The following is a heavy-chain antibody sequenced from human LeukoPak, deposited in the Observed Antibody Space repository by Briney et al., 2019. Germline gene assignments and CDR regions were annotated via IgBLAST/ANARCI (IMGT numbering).Heavy chain of an antibody. CDR2: ISAYNGNT. D-gene: IGHD2-2*01. CDR3: ARVAGPIGQPMPIDY. J-gene: IGHJ4*02. CDR1: GYTFTSYG. Sequence: GASVKVSCKASGYTFTSYGISWVRQAPGQGLEWMGWISAYNGNTNYAQKLQGRVTMTTDTSTSTAYMELRSLRSDDTAVYYCARVAGPIGQPMPIDYWGQGTLVTVSS. V-gene: IGHV1-18*01.